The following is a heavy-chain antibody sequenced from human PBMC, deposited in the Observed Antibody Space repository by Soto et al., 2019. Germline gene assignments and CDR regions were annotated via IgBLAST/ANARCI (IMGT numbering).Heavy chain of an antibody. CDR1: GFTFSSYA. D-gene: IGHD4-17*01. CDR2: ISGSGGST. Sequence: GGSLRLSCAASGFTFSSYAMSWVRQAPGKGLEWVSAISGSGGSTYYADSVKGRFTISRDNSKNTLYLQMNSLRAEDTAVYYCAKDRPHVTPRATTVTTFVPGGVMDVWGKGTTVTVSS. V-gene: IGHV3-23*01. CDR3: AKDRPHVTPRATTVTTFVPGGVMDV. J-gene: IGHJ6*03.